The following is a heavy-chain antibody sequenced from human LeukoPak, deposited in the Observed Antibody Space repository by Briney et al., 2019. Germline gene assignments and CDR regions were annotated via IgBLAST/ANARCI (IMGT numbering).Heavy chain of an antibody. V-gene: IGHV1-8*03. Sequence: ASVKVSCKASGYTFTSYDINWVRQATGQGLEWMGWMNPNSGNTGYAQKFQGRVTITRNTSISTAYTELSSLRSEDTAVYYCAGSNCSSTSCYDWFDPWGQGTLVTVSS. CDR2: MNPNSGNT. CDR1: GYTFTSYD. CDR3: AGSNCSSTSCYDWFDP. J-gene: IGHJ5*02. D-gene: IGHD2-2*01.